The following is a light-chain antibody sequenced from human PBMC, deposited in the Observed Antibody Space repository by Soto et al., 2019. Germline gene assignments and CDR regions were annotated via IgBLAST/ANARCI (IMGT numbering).Light chain of an antibody. J-gene: IGKJ3*01. CDR2: GAS. CDR3: QQYRTPPLT. Sequence: EIALTQSPGTLSLSPGERATHSCRASQSVSSNFLAWYQQRLGQAPRLLIYGASSRATGIPDRFSGSGSGTDFTLTISRLEPEDVAVYYCQQYRTPPLTFGPGTKCDI. CDR1: QSVSSNF. V-gene: IGKV3-20*01.